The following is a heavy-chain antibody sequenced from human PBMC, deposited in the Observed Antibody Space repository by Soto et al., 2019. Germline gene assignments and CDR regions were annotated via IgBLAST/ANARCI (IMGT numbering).Heavy chain of an antibody. D-gene: IGHD2-15*01. CDR1: GFTFSSYG. V-gene: IGHV3-33*01. CDR3: ARAFRYCSGGSCYHHPFDY. CDR2: IWYDGSNK. Sequence: GGSLRLSCAASGFTFSSYGMHWVRQAPGKGLEWVAVIWYDGSNKYYADSVKGRFTISRDTSKNTLYLQRNSLRAEDTAVYYCARAFRYCSGGSCYHHPFDYWGQGTLVTVSS. J-gene: IGHJ4*02.